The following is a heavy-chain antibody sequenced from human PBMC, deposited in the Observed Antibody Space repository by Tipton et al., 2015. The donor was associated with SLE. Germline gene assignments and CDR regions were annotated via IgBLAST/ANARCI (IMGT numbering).Heavy chain of an antibody. CDR3: ARRADDAFDI. J-gene: IGHJ3*02. V-gene: IGHV4-59*01. CDR2: IYYSGGT. Sequence: TLSLTCTVSGGSMSTYYWSWIRLPPGKGLEWIGYIYYSGGTSYNPSLKSRVTISVDTSKNQFSLKLSSVTAADTAVYYCARRADDAFDIWGQGTMVTVSS. CDR1: GGSMSTYY. D-gene: IGHD6-19*01.